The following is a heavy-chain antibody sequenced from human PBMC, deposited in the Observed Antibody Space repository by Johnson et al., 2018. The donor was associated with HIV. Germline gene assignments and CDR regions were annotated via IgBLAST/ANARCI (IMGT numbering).Heavy chain of an antibody. V-gene: IGHV3-30-3*01. J-gene: IGHJ3*02. CDR2: ISYDGNNK. CDR1: EFTFSRFA. CDR3: AKDFGYPRPRDAFDI. Sequence: QVKLVESGGGVVRPGRSLRLSCAACEFTFSRFAMHWVRQAPGKGLEWVAVISYDGNNKYYTDSVKGRFTISRDNAKNSLYLQMNSLRAEDTAVYYCAKDFGYPRPRDAFDIWGQGTMVTVSS. D-gene: IGHD5-12*01.